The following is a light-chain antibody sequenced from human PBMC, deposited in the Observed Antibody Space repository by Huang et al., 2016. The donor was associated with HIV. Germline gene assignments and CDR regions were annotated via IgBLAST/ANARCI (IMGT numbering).Light chain of an antibody. CDR1: QSVGSY. CDR2: DAS. V-gene: IGKV3-11*01. J-gene: IGKJ3*01. CDR3: QQRSNWPLT. Sequence: EIVLTQSPATLSLSPGERATLSCRASQSVGSYLAWYHQKPGQAPRLLIYDASNRATGIPARFSGSGSGTDFALTISSLEPEDFAVYYCQQRSNWPLTFGPGTKVDIK.